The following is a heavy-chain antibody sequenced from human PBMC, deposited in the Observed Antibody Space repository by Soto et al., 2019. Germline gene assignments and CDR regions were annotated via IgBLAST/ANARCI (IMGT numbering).Heavy chain of an antibody. D-gene: IGHD6-13*01. V-gene: IGHV3-30*18. CDR1: GFTFSSYG. CDR2: ISYDGSNK. Sequence: GGSLRLSCAASGFTFSSYGMHWVRQAPGKGLEWVAVISYDGSNKYYADSVKGRFTISRDNSKNTLYLQMNSLRAEDTAVYYCAKGVSGSCSPTFDYWGQGTLVTVSS. J-gene: IGHJ4*02. CDR3: AKGVSGSCSPTFDY.